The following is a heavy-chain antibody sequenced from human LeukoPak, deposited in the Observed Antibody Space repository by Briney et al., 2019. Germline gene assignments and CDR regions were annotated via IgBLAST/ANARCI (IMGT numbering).Heavy chain of an antibody. Sequence: SETLSLTCTVSGGSISSYYWSWIRQPPGKGLEWIGSIYHSGSTYYNPSLKSRVTISVDTSKNQFSLKLSSVTAADTAVYYCARVWIAVAGTNWFDPWGQGTLVTVSS. J-gene: IGHJ5*02. CDR1: GGSISSYY. CDR3: ARVWIAVAGTNWFDP. V-gene: IGHV4-38-2*02. CDR2: IYHSGST. D-gene: IGHD6-19*01.